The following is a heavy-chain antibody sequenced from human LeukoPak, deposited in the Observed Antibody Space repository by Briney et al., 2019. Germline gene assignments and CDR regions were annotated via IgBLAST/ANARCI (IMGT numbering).Heavy chain of an antibody. J-gene: IGHJ6*03. CDR3: ARIRLGWYMDV. Sequence: TLSLTCTVSGGSIRSYYWSWIRHPPGKALEWLARIDWDDDKYYSTSLTTRLTISKDTSKNQVVLTMTNMDPVDTGTYYCARIRLGWYMDVWGKGTTVTVSS. CDR1: GGSIRSYYW. V-gene: IGHV2-70*11. CDR2: IDWDDDK.